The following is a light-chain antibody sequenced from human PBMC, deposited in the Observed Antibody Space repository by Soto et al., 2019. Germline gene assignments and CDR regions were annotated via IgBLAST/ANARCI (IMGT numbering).Light chain of an antibody. CDR2: GAS. J-gene: IGKJ1*01. CDR1: QSISIY. Sequence: DIQMTQSPSSLSASVGDRVTITCRASQSISIYLNWYQLKPGKAPNLLMYGASYLKSGVPTRFSGSGSGTEFTLIISGLQPDDSATYYCQQYTNTNNPWMFGQGTKVDIK. V-gene: IGKV1-39*01. CDR3: QQYTNTNNPWM.